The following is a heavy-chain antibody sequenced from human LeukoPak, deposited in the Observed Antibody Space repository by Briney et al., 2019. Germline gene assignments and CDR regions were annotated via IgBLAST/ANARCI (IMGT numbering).Heavy chain of an antibody. D-gene: IGHD5-18*01. CDR1: GYTFTSYD. Sequence: GASVKVSCKASGYTFTSYDINWVRQAPGKGLEWMGGFDVIDGETFYAQKFQGRVTMTEDSSTDTAYMELSSLRSDDTAFYYCAAGRPYSLLDYWGQGTLLTVSS. J-gene: IGHJ4*02. CDR2: FDVIDGET. CDR3: AAGRPYSLLDY. V-gene: IGHV1-24*01.